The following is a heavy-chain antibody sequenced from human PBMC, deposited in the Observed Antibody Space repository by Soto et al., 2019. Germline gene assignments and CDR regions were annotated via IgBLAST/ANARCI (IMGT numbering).Heavy chain of an antibody. J-gene: IGHJ4*02. CDR2: IWYDGSNK. CDR1: GFTFSSCG. D-gene: IGHD1-26*01. V-gene: IGHV3-33*01. CDR3: ARDSGSGSFHLYYFDY. Sequence: QVQLVESGGGVVQPGRSLRLSCAASGFTFSSCGLQWVRQAPGKGLEWVAVIWYDGSNKYYADSVKGRFTISRDNSKNTLYLQMNSLRAEDTAVYYCARDSGSGSFHLYYFDYWGQGTLVTVSS.